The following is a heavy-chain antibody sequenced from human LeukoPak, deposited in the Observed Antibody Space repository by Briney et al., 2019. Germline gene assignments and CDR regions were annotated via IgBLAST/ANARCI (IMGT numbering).Heavy chain of an antibody. V-gene: IGHV3-23*01. J-gene: IGHJ4*02. D-gene: IGHD3-22*01. CDR3: AKEAYYDGTGYFDF. CDR2: ISGSGDST. CDR1: GFTFSIYA. Sequence: PGGSLRLSCAASGFTFSIYAMTWVRQAPGKGLEWVSGISGSGDSTYYADSVKGRFTISRDNFKNTLYLQMNSLRAEDTAVYYCAKEAYYDGTGYFDFWGQGTLVTVSS.